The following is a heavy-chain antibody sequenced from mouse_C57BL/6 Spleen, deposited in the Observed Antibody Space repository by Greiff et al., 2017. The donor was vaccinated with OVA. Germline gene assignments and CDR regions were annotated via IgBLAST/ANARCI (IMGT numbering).Heavy chain of an antibody. V-gene: IGHV1-50*01. CDR1: GYTFTSYW. Sequence: QVHVKQPGAELVKPGASVKLSCKASGYTFTSYWMQWVKQRPGQGLEWIGEIDPSDSYTNYNQKFKGKATLTVDTSSSTAYMQLSSLTSVDSAVYYCARGGLTGTKGTYFDYWGQGTTLTVSS. J-gene: IGHJ2*01. D-gene: IGHD4-1*01. CDR3: ARGGLTGTKGTYFDY. CDR2: IDPSDSYT.